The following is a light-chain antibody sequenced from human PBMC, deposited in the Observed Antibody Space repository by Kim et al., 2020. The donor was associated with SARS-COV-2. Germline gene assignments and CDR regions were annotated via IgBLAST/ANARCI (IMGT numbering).Light chain of an antibody. Sequence: ASVGDRVTISCRASQSISGWLAWHQQKPGKAPKLMVYDASILASGVPSRFSGSGSGAEFTLTISSLQPDDFATYHCQQYNTYPWTFGLGTKVDIK. CDR1: QSISGW. CDR2: DAS. V-gene: IGKV1-5*01. J-gene: IGKJ1*01. CDR3: QQYNTYPWT.